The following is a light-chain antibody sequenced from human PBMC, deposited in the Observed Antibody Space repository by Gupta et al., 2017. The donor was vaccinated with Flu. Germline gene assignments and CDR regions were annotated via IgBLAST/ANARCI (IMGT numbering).Light chain of an antibody. J-gene: IGKJ1*01. CDR1: QGISSY. CDR3: QQLDYYPRT. Sequence: GDRVTITCRPSQGISSYLAWYQQKPGKAPKHLIFDAFTLETGVPSRFSGGGSGTEFTLTISSLQPEDFATYYCQQLDYYPRTFGQGTKVEIK. V-gene: IGKV1-9*01. CDR2: DAF.